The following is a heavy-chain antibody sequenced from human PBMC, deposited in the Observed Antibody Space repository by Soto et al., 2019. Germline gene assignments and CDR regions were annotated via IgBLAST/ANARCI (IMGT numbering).Heavy chain of an antibody. J-gene: IGHJ6*02. CDR1: GGSFSGYY. CDR3: ARGFGDFDGNFYYYGMDV. CDR2: VYYSANT. Sequence: PSETLSLTCAVYGGSFSGYYWSWIRQPPGKGLEWIGYVYYSANTFYNLSLRTRVTLSSDTSKNQFSLQLTSVTAADTAVYYCARGFGDFDGNFYYYGMDVWGQGTTVTVSS. D-gene: IGHD4-17*01. V-gene: IGHV4-34*09.